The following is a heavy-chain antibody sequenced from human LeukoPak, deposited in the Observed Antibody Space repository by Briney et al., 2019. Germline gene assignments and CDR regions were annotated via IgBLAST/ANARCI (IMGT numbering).Heavy chain of an antibody. CDR1: GFTFSDYY. CDR2: ISSSGSTI. Sequence: GGSLRLSCAASGFTFSDYYMSWIRQAPGKGLEWVSYISSSGSTIYYADSVKGRFTISRDNAKNSLYLQMNSLRAEDTAVYYCAKEGEAVVVVPAASVYYMDVWGKGTTVTVSS. D-gene: IGHD2-2*01. V-gene: IGHV3-11*04. J-gene: IGHJ6*03. CDR3: AKEGEAVVVVPAASVYYMDV.